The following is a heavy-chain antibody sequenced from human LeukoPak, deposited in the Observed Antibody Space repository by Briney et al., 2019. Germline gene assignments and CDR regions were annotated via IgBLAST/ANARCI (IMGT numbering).Heavy chain of an antibody. D-gene: IGHD3-16*02. CDR1: GGTFSSYA. J-gene: IGHJ4*02. CDR2: IIPILGIA. CDR3: ARDVWGSYPDY. V-gene: IGHV1-69*04. Sequence: ASVKVSCKASGGTFSSYAISWVRQAPGQGLEWMGRIIPILGIANYAQKFQGRVTITADKSTSTAYMELSSLRSEDTAVYYCARDVWGSYPDYWGQGTLVTVSS.